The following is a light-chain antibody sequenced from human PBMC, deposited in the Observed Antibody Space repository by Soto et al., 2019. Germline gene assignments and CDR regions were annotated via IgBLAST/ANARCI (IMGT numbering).Light chain of an antibody. CDR1: QSVRNNY. Sequence: EIVLTQSPGTLSLSPGERATLSCRASQSVRNNYLAWYQQKPGQAPRLLIYAASSRATGIPDRFSGSGSGTDFTVTISRLEPEDSAVYYCQQYGSSPLTFGGGTKVEIK. J-gene: IGKJ4*01. V-gene: IGKV3-20*01. CDR3: QQYGSSPLT. CDR2: AAS.